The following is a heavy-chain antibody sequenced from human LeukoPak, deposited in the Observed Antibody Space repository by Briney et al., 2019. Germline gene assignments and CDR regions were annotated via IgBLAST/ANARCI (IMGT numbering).Heavy chain of an antibody. J-gene: IGHJ4*02. CDR1: GYTFTGYY. V-gene: IGHV1-2*02. CDR2: INPNSGGT. D-gene: IGHD5-12*01. CDR3: ARVGGYDVGLFDY. Sequence: ASVKVSCKASGYTFTGYYMHWVRQAPGQGLGWMGWINPNSGGTNYAQKFQGRVTMTRDTSISTAYMELSRLRSDDTAVYYCARVGGYDVGLFDYWGQGTLVTVSS.